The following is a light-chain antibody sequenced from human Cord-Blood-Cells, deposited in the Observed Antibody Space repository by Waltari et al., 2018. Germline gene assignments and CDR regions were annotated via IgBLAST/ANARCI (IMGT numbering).Light chain of an antibody. Sequence: QPVLTQPPSASAPLGASVTLTCTLSSGYSNYKVDWYQQRPGKGPRFVMRVGTGGIVGSKEDGIPARFSVLGSGLNRYLTIKNIQEEDESDYHCGADHGSGSNFVWVFGGGTKLTVL. CDR1: SGYSNYK. V-gene: IGLV9-49*01. J-gene: IGLJ3*02. CDR2: VGTGGIVG. CDR3: GADHGSGSNFVWV.